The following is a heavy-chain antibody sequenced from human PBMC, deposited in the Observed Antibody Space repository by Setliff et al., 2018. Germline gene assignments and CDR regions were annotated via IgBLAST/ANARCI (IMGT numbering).Heavy chain of an antibody. J-gene: IGHJ6*02. CDR1: GGSISSGDYY. D-gene: IGHD2-21*01. Sequence: ASETLSLTCTVSGGSISSGDYYWSWIRQPPGKGLEWIGYIYYSGSTYYNPSLKSRVTISVDTSKNQFSLKLSSVTAADTAVYYCARGGEGALGIPYYGMDVWGQGTTVTVPS. CDR3: ARGGEGALGIPYYGMDV. V-gene: IGHV4-30-4*08. CDR2: IYYSGST.